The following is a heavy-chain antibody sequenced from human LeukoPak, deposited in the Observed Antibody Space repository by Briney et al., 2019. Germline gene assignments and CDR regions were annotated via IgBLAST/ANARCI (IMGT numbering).Heavy chain of an antibody. V-gene: IGHV3-9*01. D-gene: IGHD5-12*01. CDR3: AKDYGYSGAWSDY. J-gene: IGHJ4*02. CDR1: GFTFDDYG. Sequence: GGSLRLSCEASGFTFDDYGMHWVRQAPGKGLEWVSTISWNSASVGYVDSVKGRFTISRDNAKKTLYLQMNSLRPGDTALYYYAKDYGYSGAWSDYWGQGTLVTVSS. CDR2: ISWNSASV.